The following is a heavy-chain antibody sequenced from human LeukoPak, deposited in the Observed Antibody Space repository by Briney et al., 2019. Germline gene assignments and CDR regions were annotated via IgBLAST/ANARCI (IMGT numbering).Heavy chain of an antibody. V-gene: IGHV3-23*01. J-gene: IGHJ6*02. CDR3: AKASAVRGYYYYGMDV. CDR1: VLTFSSYA. CDR2: ISDSGGIT. Sequence: GGSLRLSCAASVLTFSSYAMNWVRQAPGRGVEWVSGISDSGGITYYADSVKGRFTISRDNSKSTMYLQMNSLRVEDTAVYYCAKASAVRGYYYYGMDVWGQGTTVTVSS. D-gene: IGHD3-10*02.